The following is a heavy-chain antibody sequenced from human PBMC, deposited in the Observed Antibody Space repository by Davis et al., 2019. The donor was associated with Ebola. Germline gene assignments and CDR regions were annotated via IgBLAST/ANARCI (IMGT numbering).Heavy chain of an antibody. Sequence: GSLRPPRATPGFHLCPFAIGRVRPAPGEGLEWVSDISSGGGAPYYADSVKGRFTTFRDNPKNTLYLQMNSLRVEDAAVYYCAKDLWSGYYGLGAFDIWGQGTMVTVSS. D-gene: IGHD3-3*01. CDR3: AKDLWSGYYGLGAFDI. CDR2: ISSGGGAP. CDR1: GFHLCPFA. J-gene: IGHJ3*02. V-gene: IGHV3-23*01.